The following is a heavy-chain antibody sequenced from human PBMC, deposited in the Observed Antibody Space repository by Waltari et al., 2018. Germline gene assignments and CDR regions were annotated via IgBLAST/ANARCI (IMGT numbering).Heavy chain of an antibody. J-gene: IGHJ3*02. CDR1: GCTVSSNY. CDR3: ARDGSGWADAFDI. D-gene: IGHD6-19*01. V-gene: IGHV3-53*01. CDR2: VYSGGSR. Sequence: EVQLVESGGGLIQPGGSLRLSCAASGCTVSSNYISWVRQAPGRGLEGVSVVYSGGSRYYEDTVKGRFTISRDNSKNTLFLQMNSLRAEDTAVYYCARDGSGWADAFDIWGQGTMVTVSS.